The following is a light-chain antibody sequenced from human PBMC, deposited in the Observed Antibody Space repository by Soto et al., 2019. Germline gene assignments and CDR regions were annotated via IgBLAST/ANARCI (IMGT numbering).Light chain of an antibody. V-gene: IGKV1-33*01. CDR3: RQYDNLPT. CDR2: DAS. CDR1: QDISNY. J-gene: IGKJ3*01. Sequence: DIQMTQSPSSLSASVGDRVTITCQASQDISNYLNWYQQKPGKAPKLLIYDASNLETGDQSSFSGRGPGTDFTFTISSRQPEAIATYYCRQYDNLPTFGPGTKVDIK.